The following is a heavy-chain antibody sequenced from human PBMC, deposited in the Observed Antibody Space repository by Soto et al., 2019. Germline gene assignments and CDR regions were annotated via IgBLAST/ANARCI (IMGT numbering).Heavy chain of an antibody. Sequence: EVQLLESGGGLVQPGGSLRLSCAASGFTFSSYAMSWVRQAPGKGLEWVSAISDSGGSTYYADSVKGRLTISRDNSKNTLYLQMNSLTAEDTAVYYCAKSFGLYYYYYMDVWGKGTTDTVSS. J-gene: IGHJ6*03. CDR3: AKSFGLYYYYYMDV. V-gene: IGHV3-23*01. CDR1: GFTFSSYA. D-gene: IGHD3-10*01. CDR2: ISDSGGST.